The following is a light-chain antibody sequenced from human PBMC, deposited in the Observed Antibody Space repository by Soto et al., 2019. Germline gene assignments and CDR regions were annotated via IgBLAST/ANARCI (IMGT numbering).Light chain of an antibody. CDR1: SSDVGGYNY. Sequence: QSVLTQPPSASGSPGGSVTISCTGTSSDVGGYNYVSWYQQHPGKAPKLMIYEVNKRPSGVPDRFSGSKSGNTASLTVSGLQAEDEADYYCSSYAGSNNYVFGTGTKVTVL. V-gene: IGLV2-8*01. CDR3: SSYAGSNNYV. CDR2: EVN. J-gene: IGLJ1*01.